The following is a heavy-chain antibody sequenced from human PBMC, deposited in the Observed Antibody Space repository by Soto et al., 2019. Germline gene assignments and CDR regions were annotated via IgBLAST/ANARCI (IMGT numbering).Heavy chain of an antibody. CDR2: IWYDGSNK. Sequence: GGSLRLSCAASGFTFSSYGMHWVRQAPGKGLEWVAVIWYDGSNKYYADPVKGRFTISRDNSKNTLYLQMNSLRAEDTAVYYCARPLGDQSVKESFLYYYGMDVWGQGTTVTVSS. J-gene: IGHJ6*02. CDR3: ARPLGDQSVKESFLYYYGMDV. D-gene: IGHD3-16*02. CDR1: GFTFSSYG. V-gene: IGHV3-33*01.